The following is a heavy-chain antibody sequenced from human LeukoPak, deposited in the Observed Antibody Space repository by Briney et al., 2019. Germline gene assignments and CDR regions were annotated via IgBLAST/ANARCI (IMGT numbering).Heavy chain of an antibody. CDR2: ISGSGGNT. Sequence: GGSLRLSCAASGFTFSSYAMSWVRHAPGKGLEWVLAISGSGGNTYYADSVKGRFTMSRDNSKNTLYLQMNSLRAEDTAVYFCAKTVSGSHSYQGGDYWGQGTLVTVST. CDR3: AKTVSGSHSYQGGDY. J-gene: IGHJ4*02. V-gene: IGHV3-23*01. D-gene: IGHD3-16*02. CDR1: GFTFSSYA.